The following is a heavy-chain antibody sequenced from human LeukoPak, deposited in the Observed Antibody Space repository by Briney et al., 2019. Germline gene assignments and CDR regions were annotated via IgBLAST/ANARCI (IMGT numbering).Heavy chain of an antibody. CDR1: GFTFSDYY. CDR3: ARDRTNLLAGYYFY. D-gene: IGHD3-9*01. CDR2: IRDSSGNYI. J-gene: IGHJ4*02. Sequence: GGSLRLSCEASGFTFSDYYMSWIRQAPGKGLEWVSSIRDSSGNYIYYADSVRGRFTLYRENAKKTLYLQMNSLRAEDTAVYYCARDRTNLLAGYYFYWGEGPPVTVSS. V-gene: IGHV3-11*01.